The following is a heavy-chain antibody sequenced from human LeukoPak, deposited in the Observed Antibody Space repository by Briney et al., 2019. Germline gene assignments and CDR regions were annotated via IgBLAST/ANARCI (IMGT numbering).Heavy chain of an antibody. CDR1: GFTVSSNY. Sequence: GGSLRLSCAASGFTVSSNYMSWVRQAPGKGLECVSVIYSGGSTYYAESVKGRFTISRDNSKNTLYLQMNSLRAEDTAVYYCARGGYNYGYGYFDYWGQGTLVTVSS. CDR3: ARGGYNYGYGYFDY. D-gene: IGHD5-18*01. CDR2: IYSGGST. V-gene: IGHV3-53*01. J-gene: IGHJ4*02.